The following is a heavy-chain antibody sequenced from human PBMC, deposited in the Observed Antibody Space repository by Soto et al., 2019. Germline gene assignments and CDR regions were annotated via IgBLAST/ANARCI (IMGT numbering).Heavy chain of an antibody. D-gene: IGHD5-12*01. Sequence: TGTPSLTCAVYDGSFSGYYWSWIRQPPGKGLEWIGEINHSGSTNYNPSLKSRVTISVDTSKNQFSLKLSSVTAADTAVYYCAREGRRRPGYSGYDHDYWGQGTLVTVSS. J-gene: IGHJ4*02. V-gene: IGHV4-34*01. CDR3: AREGRRRPGYSGYDHDY. CDR1: DGSFSGYY. CDR2: INHSGST.